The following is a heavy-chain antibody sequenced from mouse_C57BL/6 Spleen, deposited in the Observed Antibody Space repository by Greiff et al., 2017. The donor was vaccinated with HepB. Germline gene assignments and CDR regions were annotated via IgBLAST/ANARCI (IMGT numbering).Heavy chain of an antibody. CDR3: ARYYDSSIDWFAY. Sequence: EVQLVESGGGLVQPGESLKLSCESTEYEFPSHDMSWVRKTPEKRLELVAAINSDGGSTYYPDTMERRVIISRDKTNKILYLQMSSLGSEDTSLYYCARYYDSSIDWFAYWGQGTLVTVSA. CDR1: EYEFPSHD. V-gene: IGHV5-2*01. J-gene: IGHJ3*01. CDR2: INSDGGST. D-gene: IGHD1-1*01.